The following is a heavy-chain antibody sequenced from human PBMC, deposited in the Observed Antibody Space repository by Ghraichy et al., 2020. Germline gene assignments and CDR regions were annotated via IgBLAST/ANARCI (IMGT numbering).Heavy chain of an antibody. CDR2: ISGTGGST. D-gene: IGHD3-22*01. CDR3: ARGGLSGYPGKYYFDF. CDR1: GFTFSTYA. V-gene: IGHV3-23*01. J-gene: IGHJ4*02. Sequence: GGSLRLSCAASGFTFSTYAMSWVRQAPGKGLEWVSAISGTGGSTYSTDSVKGRFTISRDSSKNTLYLQMNSLRAEDTAVYYCARGGLSGYPGKYYFDFWGQGTLVTVSS.